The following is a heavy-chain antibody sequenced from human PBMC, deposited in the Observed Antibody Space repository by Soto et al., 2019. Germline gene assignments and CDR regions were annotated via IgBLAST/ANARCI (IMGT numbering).Heavy chain of an antibody. J-gene: IGHJ6*03. CDR3: ARGLGEFKWNYYYYYMDV. CDR2: IYYSGST. CDR1: GGSISSYY. V-gene: IGHV4-59*01. D-gene: IGHD3-16*01. Sequence: SETLSLTCTVSGGSISSYYWSWIRQPPGKGLEWIGYIYYSGSTNYNPSLKSRVTISVDTSKNQFSLKLSSVTAADTAVYYCARGLGEFKWNYYYYYMDVWGKGTTVTVSS.